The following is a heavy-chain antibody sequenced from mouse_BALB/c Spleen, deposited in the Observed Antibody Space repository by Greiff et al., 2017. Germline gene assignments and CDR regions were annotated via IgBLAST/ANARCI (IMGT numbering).Heavy chain of an antibody. CDR2: INPGSGST. CDR3: ARRGGNYEND. J-gene: IGHJ2*01. V-gene: IGHV1-54*02. CDR1: GYAFTNYL. Sequence: VKLVESGAELVRPGTSVKVSCKASGYAFTNYLIEWVKQRPGQGLEWIGVINPGSGSTNYNEKFKGKATFTADTSSNTAYMQLSSLTSEDSAVYYCARRGGNYENDWGQGTTRTVSA. D-gene: IGHD2-1*01.